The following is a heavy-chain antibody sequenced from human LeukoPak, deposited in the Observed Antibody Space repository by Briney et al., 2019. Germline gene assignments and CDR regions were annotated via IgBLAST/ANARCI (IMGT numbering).Heavy chain of an antibody. Sequence: PGRSLRLSCAASGFTFSSYGMHWVRQAPGKGLEWVAVISYDGSNKYYAGSVKGRFTISRDNSKNTLYLQMNSLRAEDTAVYYCAKGPDTAMARWGQGTLVTVSS. D-gene: IGHD5-18*01. CDR1: GFTFSSYG. V-gene: IGHV3-30*18. CDR2: ISYDGSNK. J-gene: IGHJ4*02. CDR3: AKGPDTAMAR.